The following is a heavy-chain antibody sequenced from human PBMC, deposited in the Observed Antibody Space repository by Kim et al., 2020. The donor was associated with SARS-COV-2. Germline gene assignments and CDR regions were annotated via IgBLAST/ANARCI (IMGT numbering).Heavy chain of an antibody. V-gene: IGHV4-59*01. CDR3: ARCNDYPKDHFDY. D-gene: IGHD4-17*01. Sequence: KYNPSLTSRVSISVETSKNQFSIRRTSVTAADTGVYYCARCNDYPKDHFDYGGRGSLVTVSS. J-gene: IGHJ4*02.